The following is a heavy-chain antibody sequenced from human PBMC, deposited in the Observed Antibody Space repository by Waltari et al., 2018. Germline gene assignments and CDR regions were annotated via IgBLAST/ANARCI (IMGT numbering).Heavy chain of an antibody. CDR1: GYSFTSYW. CDR3: AGLRTIAAVGGYYFDY. J-gene: IGHJ4*02. V-gene: IGHV5-51*01. Sequence: EVQLVQSGAEVKKPGESLQISCKGSGYSFTSYWIGWVRQLPGKGLEWMGIMYPGDYDTRNSPSFQGQDTSSAEKAISTAYLQGSSLKASDTAMYYCAGLRTIAAVGGYYFDYWGQGTLVTVSS. D-gene: IGHD6-6*01. CDR2: MYPGDYDT.